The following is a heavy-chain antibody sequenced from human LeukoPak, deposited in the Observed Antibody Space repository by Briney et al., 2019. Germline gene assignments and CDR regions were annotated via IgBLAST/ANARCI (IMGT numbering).Heavy chain of an antibody. D-gene: IGHD6-6*01. V-gene: IGHV4-31*03. CDR2: IYYSGST. CDR1: GGSISSGGYY. Sequence: SETLSLTCTVSGGSISSGGYYWRWIRQHPGKGLEWIGYIYYSGSTYYNPSLKSRVTISVDTSKNQFSLKLSSVTAADTAVYYCARDLIGAPGPYFDYWGQGTLVTVSS. CDR3: ARDLIGAPGPYFDY. J-gene: IGHJ4*02.